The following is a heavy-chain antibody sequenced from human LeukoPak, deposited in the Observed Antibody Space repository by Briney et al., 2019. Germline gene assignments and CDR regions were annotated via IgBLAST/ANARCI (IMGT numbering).Heavy chain of an antibody. CDR1: GFNIETYA. V-gene: IGHV3-9*01. D-gene: IGHD5-12*01. Sequence: PGGSLRLSCAASGFNIETYAFHWVRQAPGKGLEWVSGICWNSDGIAYADSVKGRFAISRDNANNSLSLQMNSPRAEDTALYYCVRSTGYDARCYALQIWGPGTMVTVSS. CDR2: ICWNSDGI. J-gene: IGHJ3*02. CDR3: VRSTGYDARCYALQI.